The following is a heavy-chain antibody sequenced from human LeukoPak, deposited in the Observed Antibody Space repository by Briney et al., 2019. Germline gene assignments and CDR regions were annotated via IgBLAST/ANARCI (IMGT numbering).Heavy chain of an antibody. Sequence: SETLSLTCSVSGGSISTYYWSWIRQPPGKGLEWIGYIYYSGSTNYNPSLKSRVTMSVDTSKNQFSLKLSSVTAADTAVYYCAGHDSSGTYFQHWGQGTLVTVSS. V-gene: IGHV4-59*01. CDR2: IYYSGST. J-gene: IGHJ1*01. D-gene: IGHD3-22*01. CDR3: AGHDSSGTYFQH. CDR1: GGSISTYY.